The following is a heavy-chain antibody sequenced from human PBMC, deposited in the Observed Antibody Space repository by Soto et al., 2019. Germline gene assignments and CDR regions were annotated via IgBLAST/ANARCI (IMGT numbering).Heavy chain of an antibody. CDR3: ARGHGFGGNSDAFDV. V-gene: IGHV1-69*15. Sequence: QVQLVQSGAEVKKPGSSVKVSCQASGGSFRRESINWVRQAPGQGPEWMGNILPFFGTADYAQEVQGRRTLTAAGSTSTVYVGLSSLRFEVTAGYYCARGHGFGGNSDAFDVWGQGTMVIVSS. J-gene: IGHJ3*01. D-gene: IGHD5-12*01. CDR1: GGSFRRES. CDR2: ILPFFGTA.